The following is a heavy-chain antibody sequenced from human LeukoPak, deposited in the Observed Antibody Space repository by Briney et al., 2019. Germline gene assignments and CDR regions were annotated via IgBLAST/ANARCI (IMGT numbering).Heavy chain of an antibody. Sequence: SVKVSCKASGGTFSSYAISWVRQAPGQGLEWMGGIIPIFGTTDYAQQFQGRVTLTADESTSTAYMELSSLRSEDTAVYYCARGDYYGSGSYWPWDYWGQGALVTVSS. CDR3: ARGDYYGSGSYWPWDY. D-gene: IGHD3-10*01. V-gene: IGHV1-69*13. CDR1: GGTFSSYA. J-gene: IGHJ4*02. CDR2: IIPIFGTT.